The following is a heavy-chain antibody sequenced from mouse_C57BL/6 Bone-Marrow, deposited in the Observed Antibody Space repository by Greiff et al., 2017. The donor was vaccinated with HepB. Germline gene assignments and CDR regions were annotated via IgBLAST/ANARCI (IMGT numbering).Heavy chain of an antibody. Sequence: QVQLKQPGAELVMPGASVKLSCKASGYTFTSYWMHWVKQRPGQGLEWIGEIDPSDSYTNYNQKFKGKSTLTVDKSSSTAYMQLSSLTSEDSAVYYCASSIDSNWVYYYAMDYWGQGTSVTVSS. D-gene: IGHD4-1*02. J-gene: IGHJ4*01. CDR2: IDPSDSYT. V-gene: IGHV1-69*01. CDR3: ASSIDSNWVYYYAMDY. CDR1: GYTFTSYW.